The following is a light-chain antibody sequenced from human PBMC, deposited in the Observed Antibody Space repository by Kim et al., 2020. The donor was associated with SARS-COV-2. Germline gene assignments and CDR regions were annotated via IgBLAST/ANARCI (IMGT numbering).Light chain of an antibody. CDR2: GIN. CDR3: SSRDSSGDQFV. Sequence: SELTQDPAVSVTLGQTVRITCQGDSLRKYFPSWYQQRPGQAPVLLIYGINNRPSGIPDRFSASTSGNTASLTISGAQAEDEADYHCSSRDSSGDQFVFGTGTKVTVL. CDR1: SLRKYF. V-gene: IGLV3-19*01. J-gene: IGLJ1*01.